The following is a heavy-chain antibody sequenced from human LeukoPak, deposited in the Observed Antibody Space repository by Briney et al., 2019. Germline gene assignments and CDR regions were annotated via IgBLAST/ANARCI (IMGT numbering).Heavy chain of an antibody. J-gene: IGHJ6*03. D-gene: IGHD1-14*01. CDR3: ARVGPWVNPDYYYYYMDV. CDR2: IGIAGTAT. V-gene: IGHV3-21*01. CDR1: GFTFSSYA. Sequence: GGSLRLSCAASGFTFSSYAMSWVRQAPGKGLEWVSGIGIAGTATYYKDSVKGRFTISRDNAKNSLYLQMNSLRAEDTAVYYCARVGPWVNPDYYYYYMDVWGKGTTVTVSS.